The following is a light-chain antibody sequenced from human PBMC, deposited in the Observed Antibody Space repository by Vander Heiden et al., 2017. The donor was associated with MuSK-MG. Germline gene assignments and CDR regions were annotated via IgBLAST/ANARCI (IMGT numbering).Light chain of an antibody. CDR2: EAS. CDR3: PQDDNYPFT. CDR1: QGIRND. Sequence: AIQMTQSPSSLSASVGDRVTITCRASQGIRNDLGWYQQKPGKAPKLLIYEASSLQSGVPSRFSGSESGTDFTLTISSLQPEDFATYYCPQDDNYPFTFGHWTKVDIK. V-gene: IGKV1-6*01. J-gene: IGKJ3*01.